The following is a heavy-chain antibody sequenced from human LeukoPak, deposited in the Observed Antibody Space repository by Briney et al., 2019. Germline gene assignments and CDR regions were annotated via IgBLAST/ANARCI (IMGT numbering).Heavy chain of an antibody. CDR3: ARVDYEDAFDI. J-gene: IGHJ3*02. D-gene: IGHD4-17*01. CDR2: INHSGST. V-gene: IGHV4-34*01. CDR1: GFTFSSYA. Sequence: PGGSLRLSCAASGFTFSSYAMSWIRQPPGKGLEWIGEINHSGSTNYNPSLKSRVTISVDTSKNQFSLKLSSVTAADTAVYYCARVDYEDAFDIWGQGTMVTVSS.